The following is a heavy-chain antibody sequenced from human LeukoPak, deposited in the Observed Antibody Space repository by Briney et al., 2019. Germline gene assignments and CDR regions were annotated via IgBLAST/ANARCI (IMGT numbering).Heavy chain of an antibody. CDR3: ATDRGNWMHGIQH. CDR2: MCFTCSPI. CDR1: VLTFSIYN. V-gene: IGHV3-48*02. J-gene: IGHJ1*01. Sequence: GGPLRLSCAASVLTFSIYNMLCLRQAPGRGLEWFSYMCFTCSPIYCADSVKRRFTISRDNPKNSLYLQMNSQRDGDTAVYFCATDRGNWMHGIQHWGQGTLVTVSS. D-gene: IGHD1-20*01.